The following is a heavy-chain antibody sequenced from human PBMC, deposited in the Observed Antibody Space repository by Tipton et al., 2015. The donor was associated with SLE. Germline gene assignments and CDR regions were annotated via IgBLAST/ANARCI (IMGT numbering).Heavy chain of an antibody. CDR1: GGSFSGCY. D-gene: IGHD4-17*01. J-gene: IGHJ2*01. CDR2: INHSGTT. CDR3: ASSSGSMVTTWYFDL. V-gene: IGHV4-34*01. Sequence: TLSLTCAVNGGSFSGCYWSWIRQSPGKGLEWVGEINHSGTTNYNPSLKRRITISRDTSKNQFSLKLSSVTAADTAVYYCASSSGSMVTTWYFDLWGRGTLVTVAS.